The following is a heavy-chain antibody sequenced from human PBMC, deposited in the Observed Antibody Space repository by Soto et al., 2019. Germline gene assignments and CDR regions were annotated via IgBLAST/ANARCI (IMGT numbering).Heavy chain of an antibody. D-gene: IGHD3-22*01. CDR2: IIPIFGTA. CDR1: GGTFSSYA. V-gene: IGHV1-69*01. CDR3: ASPPPYRYYYDSSGYYGH. J-gene: IGHJ1*01. Sequence: QVQLVQSGAEVKKPGSSVKVSCKASGGTFSSYAISWVRQAPGQGLEWMGGIIPIFGTANYAQKVQGRGTITADESTSTAYRELSSLRSEDTAVYYCASPPPYRYYYDSSGYYGHWGQGTLVTVSS.